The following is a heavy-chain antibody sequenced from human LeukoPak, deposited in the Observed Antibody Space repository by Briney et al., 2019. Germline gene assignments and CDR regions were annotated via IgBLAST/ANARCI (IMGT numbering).Heavy chain of an antibody. CDR3: ATGSSGYLIVFDY. D-gene: IGHD3-22*01. J-gene: IGHJ4*02. V-gene: IGHV3-66*01. Sequence: GGSLRLSCAASGFTVSSNYMSWVRQAPGRGLEWVSLIYGGGSTYYADSVKGRFTISRDNSKNTLYLQMNSLRAEDTAVYYCATGSSGYLIVFDYWGQGTLVTVSS. CDR2: IYGGGST. CDR1: GFTVSSNY.